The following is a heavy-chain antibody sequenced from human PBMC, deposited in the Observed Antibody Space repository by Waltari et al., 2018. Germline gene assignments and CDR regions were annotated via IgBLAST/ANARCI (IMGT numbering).Heavy chain of an antibody. J-gene: IGHJ4*02. CDR1: GFIFSSFA. V-gene: IGHV3-23*01. D-gene: IGHD4-4*01. CDR2: ITSDGGKT. CDR3: ATYSWTSDFDY. Sequence: EVQMLESGGGLVQPGGSLRLSCAASGFIFSSFAMTWVRQAPGKGLEWVLTITSDGGKTYYADSVKGRFTISRDNSKNTLFLQMNSLRADDTALYYCATYSWTSDFDYWGQGSLVTVSS.